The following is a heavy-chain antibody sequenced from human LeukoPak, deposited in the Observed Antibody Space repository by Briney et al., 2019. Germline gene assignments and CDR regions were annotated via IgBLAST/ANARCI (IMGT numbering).Heavy chain of an antibody. D-gene: IGHD2-2*01. CDR3: ARSDQFPYYMDV. Sequence: ASVKVSCKASRYTFTGYYMHWVRQAPGQGLEWMGWIYPNSGGTNYAQKFQGRVTMTRDTSISTAYMELSRLRSDDRAVYYCARSDQFPYYMDVWGKGTTVTVSS. J-gene: IGHJ6*03. V-gene: IGHV1-2*02. CDR1: RYTFTGYY. CDR2: IYPNSGGT.